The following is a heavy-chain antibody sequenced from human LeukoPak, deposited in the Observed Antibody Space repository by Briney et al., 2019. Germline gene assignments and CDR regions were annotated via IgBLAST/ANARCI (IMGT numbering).Heavy chain of an antibody. Sequence: PGGSLRLSCAASGFTFSSYWMHWVRQAPGKGLVWVSRINTDGTRTSYADSVKGRFTISRDNAKNTLYLQMNSLRAEDTAVYYCARGGAPVYYYYMDVWGKGTTVTTSS. CDR1: GFTFSSYW. CDR2: INTDGTRT. V-gene: IGHV3-74*01. J-gene: IGHJ6*03. CDR3: ARGGAPVYYYYMDV.